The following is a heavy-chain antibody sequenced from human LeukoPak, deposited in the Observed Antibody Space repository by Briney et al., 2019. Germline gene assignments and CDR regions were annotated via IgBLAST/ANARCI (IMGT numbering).Heavy chain of an antibody. CDR3: ARSWNDVNWFDP. D-gene: IGHD1-1*01. Sequence: ASVTVSCKASGYTFTGYYMHWVRQAPGQGLEWMGWINPNSGGTNYAQKFQGRVTMTGDTSISTAYMELSRLRSDDTAVYYCARSWNDVNWFDPWGQGTLVTVSS. CDR2: INPNSGGT. J-gene: IGHJ5*02. CDR1: GYTFTGYY. V-gene: IGHV1-2*02.